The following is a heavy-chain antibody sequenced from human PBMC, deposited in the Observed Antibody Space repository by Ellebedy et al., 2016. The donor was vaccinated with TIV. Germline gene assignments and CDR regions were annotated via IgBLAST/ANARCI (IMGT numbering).Heavy chain of an antibody. D-gene: IGHD2-2*01. CDR1: GFTFSSYA. V-gene: IGHV3-30-3*01. CDR3: ARDIVVVTATMPVDLGY. J-gene: IGHJ4*02. CDR2: ISYDGSNK. Sequence: GESLKISCAASGFTFSSYAMHWVRQAPGKGLEWVAVISYDGSNKYYADSVKGRFTISRDNSKNTLHLQMNSLRAEDTAVYYCARDIVVVTATMPVDLGYWGQGTLVTVSS.